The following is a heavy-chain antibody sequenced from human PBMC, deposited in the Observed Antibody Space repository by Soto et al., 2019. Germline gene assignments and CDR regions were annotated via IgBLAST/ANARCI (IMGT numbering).Heavy chain of an antibody. Sequence: GGSLRLSCAASGFTFSSYWMHWVRQAPGKGLVWVSRINSDGSSTHYADSVKGRFTVSRDNSKNTLYLQMNSLRAEDTAVYNCAKEPVGPDWYFDLWGRGPLVTVS. CDR3: AKEPVGPDWYFDL. J-gene: IGHJ2*01. CDR1: GFTFSSYW. CDR2: INSDGSST. V-gene: IGHV3-74*01.